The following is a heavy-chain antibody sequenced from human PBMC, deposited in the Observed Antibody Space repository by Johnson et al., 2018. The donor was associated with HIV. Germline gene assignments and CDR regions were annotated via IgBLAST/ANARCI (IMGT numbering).Heavy chain of an antibody. D-gene: IGHD3-16*01. Sequence: QMLLVESGGGVVQPGRSLRLSCAASGFTFSSMHWDRQAPGKGLEWVAVISHDGSHKYYADSVKGRFTISRDKAKNTVHLQMNSLSAEDTAVYYCAREWGVITFGGVIPRNAFDIWGQGTMVTVSS. CDR3: AREWGVITFGGVIPRNAFDI. J-gene: IGHJ3*02. CDR2: ISHDGSHK. V-gene: IGHV3-30*03. CDR1: GFTFSS.